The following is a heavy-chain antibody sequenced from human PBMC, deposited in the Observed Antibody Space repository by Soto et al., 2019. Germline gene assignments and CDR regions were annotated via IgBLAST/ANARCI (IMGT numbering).Heavy chain of an antibody. Sequence: PSETLSLTCTVAGGSSSSYYGSWIRQPPGKGLEWIGYIYYSGSTNYNPSLKSRVTISVDTSKNQFSLKLSSVTAADTAVYYCARAGIAAAGTLGYYGMDVWGQGTMVTVSS. D-gene: IGHD6-13*01. CDR3: ARAGIAAAGTLGYYGMDV. J-gene: IGHJ6*02. V-gene: IGHV4-59*01. CDR1: GGSSSSYY. CDR2: IYYSGST.